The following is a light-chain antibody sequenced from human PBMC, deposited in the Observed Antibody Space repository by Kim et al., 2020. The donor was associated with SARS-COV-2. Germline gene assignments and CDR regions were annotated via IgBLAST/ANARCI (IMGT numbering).Light chain of an antibody. V-gene: IGKV3-20*01. CDR1: QSVSSSS. CDR3: QQYGSSPPYT. J-gene: IGKJ2*01. Sequence: EIVLTQSPGTLSLSPGERATLSCRASQSVSSSSLAWYQQKPGQAPRLLIYGASSRATGIPVRFSGSGSGTDFTLTISRLEPEDFAVYYCQQYGSSPPYTFGQGTKLEIK. CDR2: GAS.